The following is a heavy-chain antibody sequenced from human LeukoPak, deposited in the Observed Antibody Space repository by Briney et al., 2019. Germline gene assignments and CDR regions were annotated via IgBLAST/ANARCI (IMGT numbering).Heavy chain of an antibody. CDR2: ISGSGGST. D-gene: IGHD2-21*02. V-gene: IGHV3-23*01. CDR1: GFTFSSYA. CDR3: AKDTKDCGGDCYTYYYGMDV. J-gene: IGHJ6*02. Sequence: GGSLRLSCAASGFTFSSYAMSWVRQAPGKGLEWVSAISGSGGSTYYADSVKGRFTISRDNFKNTLYLQMNSLRAEDTAVYYCAKDTKDCGGDCYTYYYGMDVWGQGTTVTVSS.